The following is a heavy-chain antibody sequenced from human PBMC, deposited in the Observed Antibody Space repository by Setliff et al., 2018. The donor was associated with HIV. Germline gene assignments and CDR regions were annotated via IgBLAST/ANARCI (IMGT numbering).Heavy chain of an antibody. V-gene: IGHV1-2*02. Sequence: ASVKVSCKASGYNFTGYHIHWVRQAPGQGLEWMGWDNPDNVVLESAQKFQGRVTMTRDTSINTAYMELSSLKSDDTAVYYCASPSFWGPGARNIDAFDMWGQGTLVTVSS. CDR1: GYNFTGYH. D-gene: IGHD7-27*01. J-gene: IGHJ3*02. CDR2: DNPDNVVL. CDR3: ASPSFWGPGARNIDAFDM.